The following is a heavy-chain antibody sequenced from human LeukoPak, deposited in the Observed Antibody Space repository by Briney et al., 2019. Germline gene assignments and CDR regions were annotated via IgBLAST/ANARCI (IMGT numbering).Heavy chain of an antibody. Sequence: VGSLRLSCAASGFTVSSNYMSWVRQAPGKGLEWVSVIYSGGSTYYADSVKGRFTISRDNSKNTLYLQMNSLRAEDTAVYYCAREWAYGSHYYFDYWGQGTLVTVSS. CDR2: IYSGGST. V-gene: IGHV3-53*01. CDR1: GFTVSSNY. CDR3: AREWAYGSHYYFDY. J-gene: IGHJ4*02. D-gene: IGHD4-17*01.